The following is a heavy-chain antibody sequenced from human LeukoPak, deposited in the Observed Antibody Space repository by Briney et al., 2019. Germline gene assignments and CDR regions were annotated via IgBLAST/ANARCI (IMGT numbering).Heavy chain of an antibody. CDR1: GFTVSSNS. D-gene: IGHD4/OR15-4a*01. J-gene: IGHJ4*02. V-gene: IGHV3-53*01. CDR2: IYSAGNT. Sequence: GGSLRLSCTVSGFTVSSNSMSWVRQAPGKGLKWVSFIYSAGNTHYSDSVKGRFTISIDNSKNTLYLQMNSLRAEDTAVYYCARRAGAYSHPYDYWGQGTLVTVSS. CDR3: ARRAGAYSHPYDY.